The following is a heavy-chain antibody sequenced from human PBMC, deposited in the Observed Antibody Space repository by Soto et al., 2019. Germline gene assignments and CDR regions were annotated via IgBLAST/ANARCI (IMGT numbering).Heavy chain of an antibody. J-gene: IGHJ3*02. CDR3: AASRTFYDFDI. D-gene: IGHD3-3*01. CDR2: IVVGSGNT. Sequence: ASVKVSCKASGFTFTSSAVQWVRQARGQRPEWIGWIVVGSGNTNYAQKFQERVTITRDMSTSTAYMELSSLRSEDTAVYYCAASRTFYDFDIWGQGTMVTVSS. CDR1: GFTFTSSA. V-gene: IGHV1-58*01.